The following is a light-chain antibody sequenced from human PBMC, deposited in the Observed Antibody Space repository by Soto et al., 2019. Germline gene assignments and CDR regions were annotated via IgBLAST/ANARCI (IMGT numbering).Light chain of an antibody. J-gene: IGLJ2*01. Sequence: QSALTQPASVSGSPGQSITISCTGTSSDVGGYNYVSWYQQYPGKAPKLMIYDVSGRPSGVSNRFSGSKSGNTASLTISGLQAEDVADYYCSSYTSSSLGVVFGGGTKLTVL. V-gene: IGLV2-14*03. CDR2: DVS. CDR3: SSYTSSSLGVV. CDR1: SSDVGGYNY.